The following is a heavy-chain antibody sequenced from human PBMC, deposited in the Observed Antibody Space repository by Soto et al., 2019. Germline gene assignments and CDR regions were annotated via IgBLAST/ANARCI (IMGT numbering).Heavy chain of an antibody. J-gene: IGHJ4*02. CDR1: GGSSTDSVG. D-gene: IGHD1-26*01. CDR2: IAHDGHT. CDR3: AGGRDSDY. Sequence: SELLSLTYDVSGGSSTDSVGWTWVRQFPGRGLEWIGEIAHDGHTNYNPSLSGRVTMSVDLSNSQFSLNVASVNAADTAVYFCAGGRDSDYWGQGTLVTGSS. V-gene: IGHV4-4*02.